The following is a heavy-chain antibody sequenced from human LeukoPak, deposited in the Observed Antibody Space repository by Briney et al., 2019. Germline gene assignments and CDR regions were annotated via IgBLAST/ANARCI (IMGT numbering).Heavy chain of an antibody. J-gene: IGHJ4*02. CDR2: IYYSGST. Sequence: SETLSLTCTVSGDSINSYFWSWIRQPAGQGLEWIGRIYYSGSTNYNPSLSSRVTMSVDTSKNQFSLDLSSVTPADTAVYYCAREGYSSGWYPDSWGQGTLVTVSS. CDR3: AREGYSSGWYPDS. D-gene: IGHD6-19*01. V-gene: IGHV4-4*07. CDR1: GDSINSYF.